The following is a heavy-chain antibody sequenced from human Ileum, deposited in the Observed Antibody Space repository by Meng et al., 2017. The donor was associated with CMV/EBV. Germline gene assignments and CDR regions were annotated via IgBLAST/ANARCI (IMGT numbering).Heavy chain of an antibody. Sequence: GESLKISCTASGFSITNTYMTWVRQAPGKGLEWVSVFYSDCNTYHADSVKGRFTITRDSSRNTVYLQMNSLRTEDAAVYYCARDSWDCCGQGTLVTVSS. V-gene: IGHV3-66*02. CDR2: FYSDCNT. CDR3: ARDSWDC. J-gene: IGHJ4*02. CDR1: GFSITNTY.